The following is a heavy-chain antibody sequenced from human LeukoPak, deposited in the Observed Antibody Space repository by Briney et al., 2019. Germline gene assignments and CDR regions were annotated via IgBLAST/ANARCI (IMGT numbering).Heavy chain of an antibody. V-gene: IGHV1-69*13. Sequence: GASVKVSCKASGGTFSSYAISWVRQAPGQGLEWMGGIIPIFGTANYAQKFQGRVTITADESTSTAYMELSSLRSEDTAVYYCARRPSSTSSDAFDIWGQGTMVTVSS. J-gene: IGHJ3*02. CDR1: GGTFSSYA. CDR3: ARRPSSTSSDAFDI. CDR2: IIPIFGTA. D-gene: IGHD2-2*01.